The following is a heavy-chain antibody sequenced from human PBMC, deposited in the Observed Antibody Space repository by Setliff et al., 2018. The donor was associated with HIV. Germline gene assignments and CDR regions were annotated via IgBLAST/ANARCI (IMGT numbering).Heavy chain of an antibody. CDR2: INHRGIT. D-gene: IGHD6-13*01. J-gene: IGHJ6*02. CDR1: GVSFSGYY. CDR3: ASVVWMAAAGTIDYYYYGMDI. V-gene: IGHV4-34*01. Sequence: TSETLSLTCAVYGVSFSGYYWSWIRQPPGKGLEWIGEINHRGITNYSPSLKSRVTISVDTSKNQFSLKLRSVTAADTAVYYCASVVWMAAAGTIDYYYYGMDIWGQGTTVTVSS.